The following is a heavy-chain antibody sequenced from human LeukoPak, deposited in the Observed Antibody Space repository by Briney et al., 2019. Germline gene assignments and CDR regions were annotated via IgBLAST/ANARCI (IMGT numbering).Heavy chain of an antibody. J-gene: IGHJ6*02. CDR1: GYTFPSYD. V-gene: IGHV1-8*01. CDR2: MNPNSGNT. Sequence: GSSVTGSCKASGYTFPSYDINRLRPATGQGLEWMGWMNPNSGNTGYAQKFQGRVTMTRNTSISTAYMELSSLRSEDTAVYYCARGPAYDFWSGYYSGYYYYGMDVWGQGTTVTVSS. D-gene: IGHD3-3*01. CDR3: ARGPAYDFWSGYYSGYYYYGMDV.